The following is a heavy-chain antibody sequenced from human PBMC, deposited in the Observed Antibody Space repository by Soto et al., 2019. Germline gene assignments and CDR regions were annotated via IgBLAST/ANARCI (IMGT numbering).Heavy chain of an antibody. CDR2: IFNDETT. CDR3: ARGPSGDKVEY. V-gene: IGHV4-30-4*01. CDR1: GGSVSSASC. D-gene: IGHD1-26*01. J-gene: IGHJ4*02. Sequence: QVQLQESGPGLVEPSQTLSLSCTVSGGSVSSASCWSWIRQSPGRGLEWIGHIFNDETTYTNPSLTSRVIVSVDTSRNQFSLKLSSVTASDTAVYYCARGPSGDKVEYWGQGTLVTVSS.